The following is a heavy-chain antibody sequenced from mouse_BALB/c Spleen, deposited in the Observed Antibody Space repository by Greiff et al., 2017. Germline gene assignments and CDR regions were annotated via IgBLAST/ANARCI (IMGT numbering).Heavy chain of an antibody. CDR3: ARGFRYDDGGFDY. CDR1: GFTFSSFG. D-gene: IGHD2-12*01. CDR2: ISSGSSTI. V-gene: IGHV5-17*02. Sequence: EVQRVESGGGLVQPGGSRKLSCAASGFTFSSFGMHWVRQAPEKGLEWVAYISSGSSTIYYADTVKGRFTISRDNPKNTLFLQMTSLRSEDTAMYYCARGFRYDDGGFDYWGQGTTLTVSS. J-gene: IGHJ2*01.